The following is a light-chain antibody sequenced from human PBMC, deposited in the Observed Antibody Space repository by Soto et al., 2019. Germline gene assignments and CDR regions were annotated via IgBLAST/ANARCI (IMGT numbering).Light chain of an antibody. CDR1: QSLLHSNGNVY. J-gene: IGKJ1*01. Sequence: IVWTQSPLSLPVTPGEPASISCRSLQSLLHSNGNVYLVWYVQKPAQSPQLLIYLGSIRASGVPDRFSGSGSGTDFTLKITRVEAEDVGDYYCMQAIQAPRTFGLGTKVELK. CDR3: MQAIQAPRT. CDR2: LGS. V-gene: IGKV2-28*01.